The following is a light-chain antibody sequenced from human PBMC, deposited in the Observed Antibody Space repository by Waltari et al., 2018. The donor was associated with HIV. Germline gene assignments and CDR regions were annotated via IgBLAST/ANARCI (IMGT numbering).Light chain of an antibody. V-gene: IGLV2-11*01. CDR2: EVN. J-gene: IGLJ1*01. CDR3: CSYAGAYTYV. Sequence: QSALTQPRSVSGSPGQSVTISCTGTSSDIGYFDYVSWYQQFPGKAPKVIIYEVNQRPSGVPDRFTGSKSGSTASLTISGLQGEDEADYYCCSYAGAYTYVFGTGTKVTVL. CDR1: SSDIGYFDY.